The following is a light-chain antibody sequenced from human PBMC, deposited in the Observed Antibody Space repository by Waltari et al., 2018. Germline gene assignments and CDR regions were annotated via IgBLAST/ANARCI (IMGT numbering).Light chain of an antibody. CDR1: SSDIGGYNY. J-gene: IGLJ1*01. CDR2: EVN. V-gene: IGLV2-14*01. CDR3: SSYASDSTYV. Sequence: QSALTQPASVSGSPGQPITISCSGTSSDIGGYNYVSWYQQHPGKAPKLMIYEVNNRPSGISQRFSGSKSGNTASLTISGLQAEDEADYYCSSYASDSTYVFGTGAKVTVL.